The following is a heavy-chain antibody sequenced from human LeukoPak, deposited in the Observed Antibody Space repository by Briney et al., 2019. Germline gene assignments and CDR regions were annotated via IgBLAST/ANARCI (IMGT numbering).Heavy chain of an antibody. Sequence: EPGWSLRLSCAASGFTFSSYGMHWVRQAPGKGLEWVAVISYDGSNKYYADSVKGRFTISRDNSKNTLYLQMNSLRAEDTAVYYCAVSGSYGDFDYWGQGTLVTVSS. V-gene: IGHV3-30*03. D-gene: IGHD1-26*01. CDR2: ISYDGSNK. CDR1: GFTFSSYG. CDR3: AVSGSYGDFDY. J-gene: IGHJ4*02.